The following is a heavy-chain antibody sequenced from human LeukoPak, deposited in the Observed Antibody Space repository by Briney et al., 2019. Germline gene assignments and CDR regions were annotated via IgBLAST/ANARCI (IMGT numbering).Heavy chain of an antibody. D-gene: IGHD2-21*02. CDR3: AKDFVVVPGNVNYFDY. CDR2: IRIDGSNK. Sequence: GGSLRLSCAASGFTFSSYGMHSVRQAPGKGLDRVAFIRIDGSNKYYADSVKGRFTISRDNSKNTLYLQMKSLRAEDTAVYYCAKDFVVVPGNVNYFDYWGQGTLVTVSS. CDR1: GFTFSSYG. J-gene: IGHJ4*02. V-gene: IGHV3-30*02.